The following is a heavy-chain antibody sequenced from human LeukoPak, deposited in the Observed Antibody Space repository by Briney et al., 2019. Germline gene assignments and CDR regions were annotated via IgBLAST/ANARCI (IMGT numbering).Heavy chain of an antibody. CDR1: GFTFSSYG. V-gene: IGHV3-33*06. CDR2: IWYDGSNT. Sequence: SGGSLRLSCAASGFTFSSYGMHWVRQAPGKGLEWVAVIWYDGSNTYYADSVKGRFTISRDNARNTLYLQMNSLRDEDTAVYYCAKGGGSPLDYWGQGTLVTVSS. D-gene: IGHD1-26*01. CDR3: AKGGGSPLDY. J-gene: IGHJ4*02.